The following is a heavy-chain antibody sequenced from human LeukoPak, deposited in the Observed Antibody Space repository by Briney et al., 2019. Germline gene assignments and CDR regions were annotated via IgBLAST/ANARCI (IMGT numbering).Heavy chain of an antibody. CDR2: IKYDGTVK. Sequence: PGGSLRLSCTASGFNFRTSWMSWVRQSPGKGLEFLANIKYDGTVKNYVDSVKGRFTISRDNPKNSLYLQMDSLRAEDTAVYYCARDPDSSSFDDWGQGALVTVSS. CDR3: ARDPDSSSFDD. J-gene: IGHJ4*02. D-gene: IGHD6-13*01. V-gene: IGHV3-7*01. CDR1: GFNFRTSW.